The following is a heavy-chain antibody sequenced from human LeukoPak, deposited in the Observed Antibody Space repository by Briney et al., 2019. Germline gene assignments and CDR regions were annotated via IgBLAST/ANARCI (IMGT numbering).Heavy chain of an antibody. V-gene: IGHV4-59*12. CDR2: IYYSGST. CDR3: ARPGYSGQAPVLNNWFDP. D-gene: IGHD5-12*01. J-gene: IGHJ5*02. Sequence: SETLSLTCTVSGGSISSYYWNWIRQPPGKGLEWIGYIYYSGSTNYNPSLKSRVTMSVDTSKNQFSLKLSSVTAADTAVYYCARPGYSGQAPVLNNWFDPWGQGTLVTVSS. CDR1: GGSISSYY.